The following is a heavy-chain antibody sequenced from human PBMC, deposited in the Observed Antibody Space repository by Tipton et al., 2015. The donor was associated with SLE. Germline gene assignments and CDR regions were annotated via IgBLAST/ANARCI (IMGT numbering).Heavy chain of an antibody. CDR3: ARRHFDTSGYYRGAFDI. J-gene: IGHJ3*02. D-gene: IGHD3-22*01. Sequence: PGLVKPSETLSLTCTVSGGSISTYYWSWIRQSPGKGLEWIGYTHKSGSTHYHPSLRGRVTISVDASKNQFSLELISVTAADTAVYYCARRHFDTSGYYRGAFDIWGQGKMVTVSS. CDR1: GGSISTYY. V-gene: IGHV4-59*01. CDR2: THKSGST.